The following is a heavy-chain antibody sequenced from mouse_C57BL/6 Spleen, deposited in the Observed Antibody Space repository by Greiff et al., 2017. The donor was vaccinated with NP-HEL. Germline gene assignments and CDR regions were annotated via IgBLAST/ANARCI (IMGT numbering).Heavy chain of an antibody. D-gene: IGHD3-2*02. Sequence: QVQLQQSGPELVKPGASVKISCKASGYAFSSSWMNWVKQRPGKGLEWIGRIYPGDGDTNYNGKFKGKATLTADKSSSTAYMQLSSLTSEDSAVYCCARGTAQATPFAYWGQGTLVTVSA. V-gene: IGHV1-82*01. CDR3: ARGTAQATPFAY. J-gene: IGHJ3*01. CDR2: IYPGDGDT. CDR1: GYAFSSSW.